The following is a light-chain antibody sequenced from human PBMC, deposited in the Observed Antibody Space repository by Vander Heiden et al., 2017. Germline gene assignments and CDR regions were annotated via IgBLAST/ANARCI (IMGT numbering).Light chain of an antibody. CDR2: INSDGRH. V-gene: IGLV4-69*01. Sequence: HLVLSHSLSSSASLQASVELTCTLSSGHSGYANEWNQQQPEKGPRYLLHINSDGRHTKADGTPDRFSATSSGAERYLTISSLQSDDEADYYCQTWGTGALVVFGGGTKLTVL. CDR1: SGHSGYA. J-gene: IGLJ2*01. CDR3: QTWGTGALVV.